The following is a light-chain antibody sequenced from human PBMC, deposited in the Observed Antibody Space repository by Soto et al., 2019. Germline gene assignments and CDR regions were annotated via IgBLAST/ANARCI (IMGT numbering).Light chain of an antibody. CDR3: QKYNSAPNT. J-gene: IGKJ1*01. V-gene: IGKV1-27*01. CDR1: QGISNY. CDR2: AAS. Sequence: DIPMTQSPSSLSASVGDRVTITCRASQGISNYLAWYQQKPGKVPTLLIYAASPFQSGVPSRFSGSGSGTDFTLTISSLQPEDVATYYSQKYNSAPNTFGQGTKVQI.